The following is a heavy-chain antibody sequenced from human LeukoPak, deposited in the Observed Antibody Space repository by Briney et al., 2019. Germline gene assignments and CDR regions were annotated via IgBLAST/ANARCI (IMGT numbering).Heavy chain of an antibody. V-gene: IGHV1-18*01. J-gene: IGHJ4*02. CDR1: GYTFSRHG. CDR3: ARAYYDSSGYPPGGY. CDR2: ISAYNGNT. D-gene: IGHD3-22*01. Sequence: ASVKVSCKGSGYTFSRHGISWVRPAPGQGLELIGWISAYNGNTNYAQKLQGRVTMTTDTSTSTAYMELRSLRSDDTAVYYCARAYYDSSGYPPGGYWGQGTLVTVSS.